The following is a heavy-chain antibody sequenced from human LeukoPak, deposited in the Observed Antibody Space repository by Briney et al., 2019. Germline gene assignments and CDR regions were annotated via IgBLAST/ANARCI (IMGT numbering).Heavy chain of an antibody. V-gene: IGHV3-7*01. CDR3: SRDLRGRDDY. J-gene: IGHJ4*02. CDR2: IKQDGSEK. CDR1: GFTFSRYW. Sequence: PGGSLRLSCAASGFTFSRYWMSWVRQAPGKGLEWVANIKQDGSEKYYVDSVKGRFTISRDNTKNSLYLQMNSLRAEDTAVYYCSRDLRGRDDYWGQGILVIVSS. D-gene: IGHD5-24*01.